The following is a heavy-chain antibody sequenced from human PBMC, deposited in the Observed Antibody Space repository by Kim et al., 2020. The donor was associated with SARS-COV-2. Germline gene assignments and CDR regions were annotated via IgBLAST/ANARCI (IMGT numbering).Heavy chain of an antibody. V-gene: IGHV1-46*01. J-gene: IGHJ4*02. CDR3: GRDSTTWAVDY. CDR2: TNPKTGIT. Sequence: ASVKVSCKASGYTFTRNNVHWVRQAPGQGLEWMAMTNPKTGITPYAQNFQGRLTVTRDTSTSTVYMDLSSLRCEDTAVYYCGRDSTTWAVDYWGQGTLVTVSS. D-gene: IGHD7-27*01. CDR1: GYTFTRNN.